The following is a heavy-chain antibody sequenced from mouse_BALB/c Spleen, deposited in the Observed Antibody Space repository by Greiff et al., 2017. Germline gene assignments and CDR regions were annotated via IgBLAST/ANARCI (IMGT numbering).Heavy chain of an antibody. Sequence: VQLQQSGAELARPGASVKMSCKASGYTFTSYTMHWVKQRPGQGLEWIGYINPSSGYTNYNQKFKDKATLTADKSSSTAYMPLSSLTSEDSAVYYCAYGNYAWFAYWGQGTLVTVSA. CDR3: AYGNYAWFAY. V-gene: IGHV1-4*01. D-gene: IGHD2-1*01. J-gene: IGHJ3*01. CDR1: GYTFTSYT. CDR2: INPSSGYT.